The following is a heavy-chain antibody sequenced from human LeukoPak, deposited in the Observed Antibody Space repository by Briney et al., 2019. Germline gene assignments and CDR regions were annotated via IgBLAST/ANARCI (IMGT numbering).Heavy chain of an antibody. D-gene: IGHD1-26*01. J-gene: IGHJ4*02. V-gene: IGHV3-23*01. CDR1: GFTFRSYA. CDR2: ISGSGGST. CDR3: AKGLYSGSYDGFDS. Sequence: NPGGSLRLACAASGFTFRSYAMSWVRQAPGKGLEWVSVISGSGGSTYYADSVKGGFTISRDNSKNTLSLQMNSLRAEDTAVYYCAKGLYSGSYDGFDSWGQGALVTVSS.